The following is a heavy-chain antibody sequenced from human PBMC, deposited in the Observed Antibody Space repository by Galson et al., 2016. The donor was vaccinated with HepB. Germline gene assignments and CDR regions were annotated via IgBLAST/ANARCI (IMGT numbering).Heavy chain of an antibody. J-gene: IGHJ6*04. CDR1: GYTFTSYG. Sequence: SVKVSRKASGYTFTSYGISWVRQAPGQGLEWMGWISVYNGNTNYAQKLQGRVTMTTDTSTSTAYMELRSLRSDDTAVYYCARDSLREIREWWLPSYYYYYGMDVWGKGTTVTVSS. CDR2: ISVYNGNT. V-gene: IGHV1-18*01. D-gene: IGHD5-12*01. CDR3: ARDSLREIREWWLPSYYYYYGMDV.